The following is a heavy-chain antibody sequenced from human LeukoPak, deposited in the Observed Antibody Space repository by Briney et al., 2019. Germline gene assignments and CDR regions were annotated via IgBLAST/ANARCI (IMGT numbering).Heavy chain of an antibody. CDR3: PRDLNWSLDQ. CDR2: IKSDGITI. J-gene: IGHJ4*02. V-gene: IGHV3-74*01. Sequence: GGSLRLSCAASGFTFSNYMMHWVRQAPGKGLVWVSRIKSDGITITYADSVKGRFTISRDNAKNTLYLQMNSLRAEDTAVYYCPRDLNWSLDQWGQGTLVTVSS. D-gene: IGHD1-20*01. CDR1: GFTFSNYM.